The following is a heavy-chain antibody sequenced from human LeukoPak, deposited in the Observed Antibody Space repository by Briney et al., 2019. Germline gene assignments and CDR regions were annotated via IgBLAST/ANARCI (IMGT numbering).Heavy chain of an antibody. D-gene: IGHD3-22*01. J-gene: IGHJ4*02. CDR2: ISGSGGST. Sequence: GGSLRLSCAASGFTFSSYAMSWVRQAPGKGLEWVSAISGSGGSTYYADSVKGRFTISRDNSKNTLYLQMNSLRAEDTAVYYCAKHTSTYYYDSSGYYYFDYWGQGTLVTVSS. V-gene: IGHV3-23*01. CDR3: AKHTSTYYYDSSGYYYFDY. CDR1: GFTFSSYA.